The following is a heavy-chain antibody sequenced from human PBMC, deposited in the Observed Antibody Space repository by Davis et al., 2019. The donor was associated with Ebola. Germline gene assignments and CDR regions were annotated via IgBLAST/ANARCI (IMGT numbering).Heavy chain of an antibody. CDR3: ARVEFHSSGYYFDY. CDR2: INPNSGDT. D-gene: IGHD3-22*01. J-gene: IGHJ4*02. Sequence: ASVKASCKASGNTFTNFHIHWVRQAPGQGLEWVGWINPNSGDTNYAQKFQGRVTMTRDTSTSTVYMELSSLRSEDTAVYYCARVEFHSSGYYFDYWGQGTLVTVSS. V-gene: IGHV1-2*02. CDR1: GNTFTNFH.